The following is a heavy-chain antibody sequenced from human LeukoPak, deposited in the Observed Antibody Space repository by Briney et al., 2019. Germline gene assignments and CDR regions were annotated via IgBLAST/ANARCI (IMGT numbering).Heavy chain of an antibody. Sequence: SETLSLTCTVSGYSISSGYYWGWIRQPPGKGLEWIGSIYHSGNTYYNPSLKSRVTISVDTSKNQFSLKLSSVTAADTAVYYCARDRARGYDILTGSQYNWFDPWGQGTLVTVSS. CDR3: ARDRARGYDILTGSQYNWFDP. CDR1: GYSISSGYY. J-gene: IGHJ5*02. D-gene: IGHD3-9*01. V-gene: IGHV4-38-2*02. CDR2: IYHSGNT.